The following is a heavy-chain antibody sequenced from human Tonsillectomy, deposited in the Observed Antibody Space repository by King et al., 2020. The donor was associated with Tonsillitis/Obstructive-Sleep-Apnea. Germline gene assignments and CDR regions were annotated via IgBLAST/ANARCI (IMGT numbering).Heavy chain of an antibody. V-gene: IGHV1-69*01. D-gene: IGHD3-3*01. CDR1: GGTFSSYA. Sequence: QLVQSVAEVKKPGSSVKVYCKASGGTFSSYAISWVRQAPGQGLEWMGGIIPIFGTANYAQKFQGRVTITADESTSTAYMELSSLRSEDTAVYYCARGGGITIFGVVSDAFDIWGQGTMVTVSS. CDR2: IIPIFGTA. J-gene: IGHJ3*02. CDR3: ARGGGITIFGVVSDAFDI.